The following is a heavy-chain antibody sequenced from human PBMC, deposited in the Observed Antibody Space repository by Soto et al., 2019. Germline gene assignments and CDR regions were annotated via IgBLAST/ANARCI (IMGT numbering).Heavy chain of an antibody. CDR2: ISGSGGTT. CDR3: AKEDKSPEY. J-gene: IGHJ4*02. CDR1: GGSFSGYY. Sequence: ETLSLTCAVYGGSFSGYYWSWIRQPPGKGLEWVSAISGSGGTTYYADSVKGRFTISRDNSKNTLYLQMNSLRAEDTAVYYCAKEDKSPEYWGQGTLVTVSS. V-gene: IGHV3-23*01.